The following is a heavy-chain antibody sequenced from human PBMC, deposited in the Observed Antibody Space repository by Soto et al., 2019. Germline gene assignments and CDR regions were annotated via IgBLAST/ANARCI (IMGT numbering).Heavy chain of an antibody. J-gene: IGHJ1*01. CDR2: IFPSDSDT. Sequence: GESLKISCRTSGYKFTSYWIAWVRQMPGKGLEWMGIIFPSDSDTRYSPSFQGQVTISADRSTSTVFLQWASLKDSDTAVYFCPRKETSRYFNSFEPWGQGTLVTVS. D-gene: IGHD3-16*02. CDR3: PRKETSRYFNSFEP. V-gene: IGHV5-51*01. CDR1: GYKFTSYW.